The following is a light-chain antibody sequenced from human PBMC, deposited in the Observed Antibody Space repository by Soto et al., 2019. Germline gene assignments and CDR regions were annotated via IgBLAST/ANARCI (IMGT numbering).Light chain of an antibody. J-gene: IGKJ1*01. Sequence: EIVLTQSPGTLSLSPGERATLSCRASQSVSSSYLAWYQQKPGQAPRLLIYGASSRATGIPDRFSGSESGTDYTLTISGLEPEDFAVYYCQEYGTSRTLGQGTKVDIK. V-gene: IGKV3-20*01. CDR2: GAS. CDR1: QSVSSSY. CDR3: QEYGTSRT.